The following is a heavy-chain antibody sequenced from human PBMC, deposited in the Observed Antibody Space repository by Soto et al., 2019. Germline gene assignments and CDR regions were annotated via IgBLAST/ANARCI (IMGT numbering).Heavy chain of an antibody. D-gene: IGHD6-13*01. V-gene: IGHV3-21*01. Sequence: GGSLRLSCAASGFTFSSYSMNWVRQAPGKGLEWVSSISSSSSYIYYADSVKGRFTISRDNAKNSLYLRMNSLRAEDTAVYYCARETYSSSWYHYGMDVWGQGTTVTVSS. CDR3: ARETYSSSWYHYGMDV. CDR2: ISSSSSYI. J-gene: IGHJ6*02. CDR1: GFTFSSYS.